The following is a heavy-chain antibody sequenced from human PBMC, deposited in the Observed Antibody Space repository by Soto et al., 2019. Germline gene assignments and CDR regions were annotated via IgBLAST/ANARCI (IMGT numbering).Heavy chain of an antibody. V-gene: IGHV1-46*01. CDR1: GYTFTSYY. Sequence: QVQLVQSGAEVKKPGASVKVSCKASGYTFTSYYMHWVRQAPGQGLEWMGIINPSGGSTSYAQKFQGRVTMTRDTSTSTVYMELSSLRSEDTAVYYCARDQVVVAAKRCAFDIWGQGTMVTVSS. CDR3: ARDQVVVAAKRCAFDI. J-gene: IGHJ3*02. CDR2: INPSGGST. D-gene: IGHD2-15*01.